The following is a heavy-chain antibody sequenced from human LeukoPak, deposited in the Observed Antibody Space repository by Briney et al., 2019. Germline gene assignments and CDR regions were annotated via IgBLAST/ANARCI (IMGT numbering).Heavy chain of an antibody. CDR1: AFTFSDYY. CDR2: ISSCGSII. CDR3: ASHVDTAMVSDYFDS. V-gene: IGHV3-11*01. Sequence: GGSLRLSCAASAFTFSDYYMSWIRQAPGKGLEWVSHISSCGSIIYYADSVKGRFTISRDNAKNSLYLQMNSLRAEDTAVYYCASHVDTAMVSDYFDSWGQGTQVTVSS. J-gene: IGHJ4*02. D-gene: IGHD5-18*01.